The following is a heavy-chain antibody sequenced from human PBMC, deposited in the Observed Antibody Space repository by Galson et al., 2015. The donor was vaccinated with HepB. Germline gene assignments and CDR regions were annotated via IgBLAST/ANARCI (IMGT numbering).Heavy chain of an antibody. CDR2: ISGSGGST. Sequence: SLRLSCAASGFTFSSYAMSWVRQTPGKGLEWVSVISGSGGSTNYADSVKGRFTISRDNSKNTLYLQMNSLRAEDTAVYYCARERIDCISTSCYGVAFDVWGQGTMVTVSS. CDR1: GFTFSSYA. J-gene: IGHJ3*01. V-gene: IGHV3-23*01. D-gene: IGHD2-2*01. CDR3: ARERIDCISTSCYGVAFDV.